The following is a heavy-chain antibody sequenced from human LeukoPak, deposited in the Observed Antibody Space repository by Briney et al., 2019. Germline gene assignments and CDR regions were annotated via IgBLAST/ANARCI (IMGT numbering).Heavy chain of an antibody. CDR2: FDPEDGET. J-gene: IGHJ3*02. CDR1: GYTLTELS. D-gene: IGHD3-10*01. CDR3: ATDVPGNDAFDI. V-gene: IGHV1-24*01. Sequence: ASVKVSCKVSGYTLTELSMHLVRQAPGKGLEWMGGFDPEDGETIYAQKFQGRVTMTEDTSTDTAYMELSSLRSEDTAVYYCATDVPGNDAFDIWGQGTMVTVSS.